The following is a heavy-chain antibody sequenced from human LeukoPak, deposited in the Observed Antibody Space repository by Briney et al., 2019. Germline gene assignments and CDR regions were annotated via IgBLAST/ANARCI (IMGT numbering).Heavy chain of an antibody. J-gene: IGHJ4*02. Sequence: ASVKVSCKASGYTFTKYAINWARQAPGQGLEWMGWISTYNGDTKYAQQFQGRVTMTTDTSTTTAYMEVRSLTSDDTAVYYCARDPSNSSGWRAWGDYWGQGTLVTVSS. D-gene: IGHD6-25*01. CDR2: ISTYNGDT. V-gene: IGHV1-18*01. CDR1: GYTFTKYA. CDR3: ARDPSNSSGWRAWGDY.